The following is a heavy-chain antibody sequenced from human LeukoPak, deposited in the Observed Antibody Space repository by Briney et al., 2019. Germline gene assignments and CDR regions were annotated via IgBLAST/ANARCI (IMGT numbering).Heavy chain of an antibody. V-gene: IGHV3-7*01. CDR1: GFTFSSYR. D-gene: IGHD2-2*01. CDR3: ARGVGYDAFDI. CDR2: IKQDGSEK. J-gene: IGHJ3*02. Sequence: GGSLRLSCAASGFTFSSYRMSWVRQAPGKGLEWVANIKQDGSEKHYVDSVKGRFTISRDNAKNSLYLQMNSLRAEDTAVYYCARGVGYDAFDIWGQGTMVTVSS.